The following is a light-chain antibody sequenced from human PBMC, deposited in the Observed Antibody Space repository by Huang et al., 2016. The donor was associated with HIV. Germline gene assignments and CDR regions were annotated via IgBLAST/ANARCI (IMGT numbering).Light chain of an antibody. CDR1: QSVTSN. J-gene: IGKJ3*01. CDR3: QRYDNWPKFT. V-gene: IGKV3-15*01. Sequence: EIVMTQSPATLSVSPGERATLSCRASQSVTSNLAWYQQKPGQAPRLLLYGASTRATGIPARFSGSGSGTEFTLTISSLQSEDFAVYYCQRYDNWPKFTFGPGTKVDIK. CDR2: GAS.